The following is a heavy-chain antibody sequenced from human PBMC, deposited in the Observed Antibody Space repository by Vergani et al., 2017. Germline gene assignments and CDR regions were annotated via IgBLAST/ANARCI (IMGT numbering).Heavy chain of an antibody. Sequence: EVQLVQSGAEVKKPGESLKISCKGSGYSFTSYWIGWVRQMPGKGLEWIGYIYSTGSTHHNPSLRRRINMSVDTSKNQFSLKLNSVTAADTAMYYCARMGGYDEGDAFRIGYFDSWGPGILVTVSS. D-gene: IGHD3-22*01. CDR2: IYSTGST. J-gene: IGHJ4*02. V-gene: IGHV5-51*01. CDR1: GYSFTSYW. CDR3: ARMGGYDEGDAFRIGYFDS.